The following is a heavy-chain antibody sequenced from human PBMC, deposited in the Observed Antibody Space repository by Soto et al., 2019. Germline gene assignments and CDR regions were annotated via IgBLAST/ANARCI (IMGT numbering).Heavy chain of an antibody. CDR2: IYYSGST. V-gene: IGHV4-59*01. CDR3: ARVARSSSSDWFDP. D-gene: IGHD6-6*01. Sequence: ETLSLTCTVSGGSISSYYWSWIRQPPGKGLEWIGYIYYSGSTNYNPSLKSRVTISVDTSKNQFSLKLSSVTAADTAVYYCARVARSSSSDWFDPWGQGTLVTVSS. J-gene: IGHJ5*02. CDR1: GGSISSYY.